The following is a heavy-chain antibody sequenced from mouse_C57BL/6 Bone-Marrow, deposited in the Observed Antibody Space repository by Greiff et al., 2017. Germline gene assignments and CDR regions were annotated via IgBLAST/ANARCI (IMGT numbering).Heavy chain of an antibody. D-gene: IGHD1-1*01. J-gene: IGHJ4*01. CDR2: ICPGNGST. CDR3: ARMNGSREDDKGD. CDR1: GYTFTSYW. Sequence: QVQLQQPGAELVKPGASVKMSCKASGYTFTSYWITWVKQRPGQGLEWIGDICPGNGSTNYNEKFKSKATMTVDTSSSTAYMQLSSLTSEDSAVYYCARMNGSREDDKGDWGKRTSVTV. V-gene: IGHV1-55*01.